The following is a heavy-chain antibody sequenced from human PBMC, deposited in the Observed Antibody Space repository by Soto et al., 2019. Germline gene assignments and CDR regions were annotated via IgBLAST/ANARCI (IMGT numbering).Heavy chain of an antibody. J-gene: IGHJ4*02. V-gene: IGHV1-3*01. CDR2: INAGNGNT. Sequence: ASVKVSCKASGYTFTSYAMHWVRQAPGQRLEWMGWINAGNGNTKYSQKFQGRVTITRDTSASTAYMELSSLRSEDTAVYYCRVVAATMSRFDYWGQGTLVTVSS. CDR1: GYTFTSYA. D-gene: IGHD2-15*01. CDR3: RVVAATMSRFDY.